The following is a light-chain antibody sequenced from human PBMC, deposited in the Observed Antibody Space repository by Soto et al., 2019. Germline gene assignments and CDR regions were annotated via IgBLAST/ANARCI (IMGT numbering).Light chain of an antibody. J-gene: IGLJ7*01. CDR1: SGHSNYA. CDR2: LNSDGSH. Sequence: QSVLTQSPSASASLGASVKLTCTLSSGHSNYAIAWHQQQPEKGPRYLMKLNSDGSHSKGDGIPDRFSGSSSGAERYLTISSLQSEDEADYYCQTWGTGIAVFGGGTKLTVL. V-gene: IGLV4-69*02. CDR3: QTWGTGIAV.